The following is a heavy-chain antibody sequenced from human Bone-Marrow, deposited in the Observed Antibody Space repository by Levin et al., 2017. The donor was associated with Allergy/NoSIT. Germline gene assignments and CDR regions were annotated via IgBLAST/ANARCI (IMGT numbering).Heavy chain of an antibody. J-gene: IGHJ3*02. CDR2: IYHSGST. CDR3: ARAHCGGDCRGDDAFDI. V-gene: IGHV4-38-2*01. CDR1: GSSVSSGFY. Sequence: SETLSLTCVVSGSSVSSGFYWGWIRQSPGKGLEWIASIYHSGSTYYSPSLKRRVITSLDKSKNQFTLNLRSVTAADTAMYYCARAHCGGDCRGDDAFDIWGHGTMVTVSS. D-gene: IGHD2-21*02.